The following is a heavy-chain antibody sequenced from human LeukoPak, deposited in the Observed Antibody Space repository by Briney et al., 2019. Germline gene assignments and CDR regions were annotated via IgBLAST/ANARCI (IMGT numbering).Heavy chain of an antibody. CDR2: IYTSGNT. J-gene: IGHJ2*01. D-gene: IGHD3-3*01. CDR3: ARDGVSALNLYSDL. CDR1: VDFISSYY. Sequence: SETLSLTCTVSVDFISSYYWSWIRQPAGKGLEWIGHIYTSGNTNYNPSLKSRVTISVDTSKNQFSLSLISVTAADTAVYYCARDGVSALNLYSDLWGRGTLVTVSS. V-gene: IGHV4-4*07.